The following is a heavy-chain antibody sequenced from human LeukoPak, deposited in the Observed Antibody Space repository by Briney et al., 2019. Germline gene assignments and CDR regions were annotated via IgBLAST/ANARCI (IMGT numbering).Heavy chain of an antibody. CDR3: ARENWNDWFDP. CDR1: GFTFSNYW. J-gene: IGHJ5*02. Sequence: PGGSLRLSCAASGFTFSNYWMSWVRQAPGKGLEWVANIKQDGSDKYYVDSVKGRFTISRDNAKNSLYLQVNSLRAEDTAVYYCARENWNDWFDPWGQGTLVTVSS. CDR2: IKQDGSDK. V-gene: IGHV3-7*01. D-gene: IGHD1-1*01.